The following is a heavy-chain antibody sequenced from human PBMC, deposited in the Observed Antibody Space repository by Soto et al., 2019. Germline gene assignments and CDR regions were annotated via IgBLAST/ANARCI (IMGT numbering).Heavy chain of an antibody. CDR2: IIPIFGTP. V-gene: IGHV1-69*01. D-gene: IGHD2-8*01. CDR3: ARAQRRCMNDNFYYGLDV. J-gene: IGHJ6*02. Sequence: QMQLVQSGAEVKKPGSSVKVSCKTSGGSFSMNAIIWVRQAPGQGPEWMGGIIPIFGTPDYAQKFQGRVTMTADESTTTASMELSSRSSEHTAVYYCARAQRRCMNDNFYYGLDVLGQGASVTGSS. CDR1: GGSFSMNA.